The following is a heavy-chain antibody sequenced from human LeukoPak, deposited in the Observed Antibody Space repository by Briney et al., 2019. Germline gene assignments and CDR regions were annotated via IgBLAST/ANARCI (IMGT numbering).Heavy chain of an antibody. Sequence: GGSLRLSCAASGFTFSSYGMHWVRQAPGKGLEWVAFLRYDGNNKNYADSVKDRLTISRDNYKNTLYVQMNRQRAEDTAVYYCAKPRCKVGATLFDYWGQGTLVTVSS. D-gene: IGHD1-26*01. CDR2: LRYDGNNK. V-gene: IGHV3-30*02. J-gene: IGHJ4*02. CDR1: GFTFSSYG. CDR3: AKPRCKVGATLFDY.